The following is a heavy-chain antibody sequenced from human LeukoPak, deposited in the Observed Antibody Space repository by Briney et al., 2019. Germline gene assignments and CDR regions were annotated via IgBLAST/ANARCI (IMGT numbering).Heavy chain of an antibody. CDR2: LWYDGTNK. Sequence: QPGGSLRLSCAASGFSFSRYGMHWVRQAPGKGLEWLALLWYDGTNKYYADSVGGRFSISRDNSRNTLYLEMSSLRADDTAVYYCARGYSTSHYYLDVWGKGTTVTVSS. J-gene: IGHJ6*03. CDR1: GFSFSRYG. V-gene: IGHV3-33*01. CDR3: ARGYSTSHYYLDV. D-gene: IGHD2/OR15-2a*01.